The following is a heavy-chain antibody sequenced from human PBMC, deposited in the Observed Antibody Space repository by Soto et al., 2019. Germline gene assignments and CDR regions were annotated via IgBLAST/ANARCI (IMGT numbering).Heavy chain of an antibody. CDR3: ARVMRQQLFSYYYGMDV. J-gene: IGHJ6*02. CDR1: GGSFSGYY. CDR2: INHSGST. D-gene: IGHD6-13*01. V-gene: IGHV4-34*01. Sequence: QVQLQQWGAGLLKPSETLSLTCAVYGGSFSGYYWSWIRQPPGKGLEWIGEINHSGSTNYNTSLKSRVTISVDTSKNQFSLKLSSVTAADTAVYYCARVMRQQLFSYYYGMDVWGQGTTVTVSS.